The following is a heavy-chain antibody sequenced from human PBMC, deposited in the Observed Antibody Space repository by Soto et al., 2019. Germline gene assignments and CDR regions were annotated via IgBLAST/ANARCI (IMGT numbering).Heavy chain of an antibody. V-gene: IGHV3-33*03. J-gene: IGHJ4*02. CDR1: GFTFSSYG. CDR3: AGERYDSVWYAVES. Sequence: QVQLVESGGDVVQPGRSLRLSCAASGFTFSSYGMHWVRQAPGKGLEWVAVIWHDGSIKYYADSVKGRFTISRDNYKNTMYLQRNRLRAEDTDVYYVAGERYDSVWYAVESWVQGIVVTVSS. D-gene: IGHD6-19*01. CDR2: IWHDGSIK.